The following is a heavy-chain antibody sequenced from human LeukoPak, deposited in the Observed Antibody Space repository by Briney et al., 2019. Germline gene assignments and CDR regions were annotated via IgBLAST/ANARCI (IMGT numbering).Heavy chain of an antibody. CDR2: ISYDGSNK. V-gene: IGHV3-30-3*01. CDR1: GFTFSSYA. CDR3: ARAGEHYGDQGY. Sequence: GGSLRLSCAASGFTFSSYAMSWVRQAPGKGLEWVAVISYDGSNKYYADSVKGRFTISRDNSKNTLYLQMNSLRAEDTAVYYCARAGEHYGDQGYWGQGTLVTVSS. J-gene: IGHJ4*02. D-gene: IGHD4-17*01.